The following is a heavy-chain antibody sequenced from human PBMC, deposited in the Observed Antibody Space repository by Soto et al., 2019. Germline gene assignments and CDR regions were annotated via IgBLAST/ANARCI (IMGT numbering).Heavy chain of an antibody. CDR3: ATLACAAPWCSTSHNVDH. J-gene: IGHJ4*01. V-gene: IGHV1-69*18. CDR2: INHLSGRP. Sequence: QVQLVQSGAEVKKPESSVKVSCQTSGGTFGRHVISWVRQAPGQGPEWMGKINHLSGRPNYAQKFQDRVTLAADPDASTAYMELSSVRSADPAVYYCATLACAAPWCSTSHNVDHWGHGNLVNVSS. D-gene: IGHD2-8*02. CDR1: GGTFGRHV.